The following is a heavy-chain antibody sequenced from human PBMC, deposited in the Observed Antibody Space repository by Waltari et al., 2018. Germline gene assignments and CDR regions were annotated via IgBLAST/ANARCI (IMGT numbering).Heavy chain of an antibody. D-gene: IGHD2-2*01. CDR3: ARDKPDQLSTKTGYYYYMDV. CDR1: GYTFTSYG. Sequence: QVQLVQSGAEVKKPGASVKVSCKASGYTFTSYGIRWVRQAPGQGLEWMGWISAYNGNTNYAQKLQGRVTMTTDTSTSTAYMELRSLRSDDTAVYYCARDKPDQLSTKTGYYYYMDVWGKGTTVTISS. V-gene: IGHV1-18*01. J-gene: IGHJ6*03. CDR2: ISAYNGNT.